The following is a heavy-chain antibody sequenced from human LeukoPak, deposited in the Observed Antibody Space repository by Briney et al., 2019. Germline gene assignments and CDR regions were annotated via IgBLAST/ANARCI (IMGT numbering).Heavy chain of an antibody. CDR3: ARDHPYSSGWYAYYYGMDV. Sequence: GASVKVSCKASGYTFTGYYMHWVRQAPGQGLEWMGIINPSGGSTSYAQKFQGRVTMTRDTSTSTVYMELSSLRSEDTAVYYCARDHPYSSGWYAYYYGMDVWGQGTTVTVSS. CDR1: GYTFTGYY. D-gene: IGHD6-19*01. J-gene: IGHJ6*02. CDR2: INPSGGST. V-gene: IGHV1-46*01.